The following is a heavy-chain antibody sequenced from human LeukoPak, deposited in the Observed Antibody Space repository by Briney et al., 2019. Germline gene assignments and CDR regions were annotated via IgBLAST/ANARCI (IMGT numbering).Heavy chain of an antibody. V-gene: IGHV3-30*04. CDR1: GFTFSSYA. Sequence: GGSLRLSCAASGFTFSSYAMHWVRQAPGKGLEWVAVISYDGSNKYYADSVKGRFTISRDNSKNTLYLQMNSLRAEDTAVYYCARDTDDFQGLDIWGQGTRVTVSS. J-gene: IGHJ3*02. CDR3: ARDTDDFQGLDI. CDR2: ISYDGSNK. D-gene: IGHD3-3*01.